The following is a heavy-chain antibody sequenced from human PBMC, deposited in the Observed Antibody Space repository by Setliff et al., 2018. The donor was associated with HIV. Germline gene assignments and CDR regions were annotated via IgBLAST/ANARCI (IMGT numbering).Heavy chain of an antibody. J-gene: IGHJ6*02. V-gene: IGHV1-18*01. CDR1: GYTFTSYD. CDR2: ISAYNGNT. CDR3: AREIGDYYDSSGYYPPTDSYYGLDV. Sequence: ASVKVSCKASGYTFTSYDISWVRQAPGQGLEWMGWISAYNGNTNYAQKLQGRVTMTTDTSTSTAYMELRSLRSDDTAVYYCAREIGDYYDSSGYYPPTDSYYGLDVWRQGPTVPVSS. D-gene: IGHD3-22*01.